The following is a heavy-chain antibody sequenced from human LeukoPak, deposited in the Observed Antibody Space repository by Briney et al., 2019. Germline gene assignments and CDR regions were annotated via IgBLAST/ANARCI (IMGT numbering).Heavy chain of an antibody. CDR3: AKDRSSGWYYFDY. CDR2: IRYDGSNK. Sequence: GGSLRLSCAASVFTFSGYGMRWGRPAPGKGLGWVAFIRYDGSNKYYADSVKGRFTISRDNSKNTLYLQMNSLRAEDTAVYYCAKDRSSGWYYFDYWGQGTLVTVSS. J-gene: IGHJ4*02. CDR1: VFTFSGYG. D-gene: IGHD6-19*01. V-gene: IGHV3-30*02.